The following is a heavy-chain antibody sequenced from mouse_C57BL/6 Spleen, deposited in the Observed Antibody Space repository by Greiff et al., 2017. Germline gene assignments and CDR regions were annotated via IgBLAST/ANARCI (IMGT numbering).Heavy chain of an antibody. CDR3: AREGNSSWFAY. CDR1: GYTFTSYW. CDR2: IDPSDSYT. D-gene: IGHD2-1*01. Sequence: QVQLQQPGAELVMPGASVKLSCKASGYTFTSYWMHWVKQRPGQGLEWIGEIDPSDSYTNYNQKFKGKSTLTVDKSSSTAYMQLSSLTSEDSAVYYCAREGNSSWFAYWGQGTLVTVSA. V-gene: IGHV1-69*01. J-gene: IGHJ3*01.